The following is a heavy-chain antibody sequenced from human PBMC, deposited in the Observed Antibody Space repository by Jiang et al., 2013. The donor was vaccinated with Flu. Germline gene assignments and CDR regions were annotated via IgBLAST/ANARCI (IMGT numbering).Heavy chain of an antibody. D-gene: IGHD6-19*01. CDR3: ARGLNKYYSGWYFDF. CDR1: GFTFSDYN. V-gene: IGHV3-48*01. CDR2: ISSSSSTI. J-gene: IGHJ4*02. Sequence: QLLESGGGLVQPGGSLRLSCAASGFTFSDYNMNWVRQAPGKGLEWVSYISSSSSTIYFADSVKGRFTISRDNARNSLYLQMNSLRAEDTAVYYCARGLNKYYSGWYFDFWGQGALVTVSS.